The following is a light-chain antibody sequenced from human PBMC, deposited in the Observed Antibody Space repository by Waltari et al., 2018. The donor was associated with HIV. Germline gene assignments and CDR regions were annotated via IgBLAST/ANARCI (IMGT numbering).Light chain of an antibody. CDR3: SSYSRGALL. Sequence: QSVLTQPASVSGSPGQSLTLSCTGTSNDIGSSNYVSWYQQSPDKAPTLIIYEVSYRPSGVSSRFSGSKSGNTASLTISGLQTEDEAYYHCSSYSRGALLFGGGTKVTVL. CDR1: SNDIGSSNY. V-gene: IGLV2-14*01. J-gene: IGLJ2*01. CDR2: EVS.